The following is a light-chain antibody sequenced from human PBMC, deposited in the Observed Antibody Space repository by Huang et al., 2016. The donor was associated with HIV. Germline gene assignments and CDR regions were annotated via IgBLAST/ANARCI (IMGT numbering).Light chain of an antibody. V-gene: IGKV1-39*01. CDR1: QSVSTY. CDR2: AAS. CDR3: QQSYSTPFYT. Sequence: DILMTQSPSSLSASVGDRVTLTCRASQSVSTYLNWYQQKPGNAPKLLIYAASSLQSWVPSRFSGSGSGTDCTLTISSLQPYDFATYYCQQSYSTPFYTFGQGTKLEIK. J-gene: IGKJ2*01.